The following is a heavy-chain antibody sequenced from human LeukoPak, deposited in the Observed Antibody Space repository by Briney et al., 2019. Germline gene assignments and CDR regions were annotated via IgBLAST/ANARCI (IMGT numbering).Heavy chain of an antibody. J-gene: IGHJ4*02. CDR1: GFTFDDYA. CDR2: ISWNSGSI. CDR3: AKDISSSILTTFIDY. D-gene: IGHD2/OR15-2a*01. Sequence: GRSLRLSCATSGFTFDDYAMHWVRQAPGKGLEWVSGISWNSGSIAYVDSVKGRLTISRDNAKNSLYLQMNSLRPEDTALYYCAKDISSSILTTFIDYWGQGTLVTVSS. V-gene: IGHV3-9*01.